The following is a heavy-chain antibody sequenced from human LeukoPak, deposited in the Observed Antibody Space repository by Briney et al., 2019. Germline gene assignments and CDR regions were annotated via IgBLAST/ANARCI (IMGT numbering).Heavy chain of an antibody. CDR1: AFTFSSYA. CDR2: ISYDGSNK. CDR3: ARDGRSSGWYQGFDY. D-gene: IGHD6-19*01. V-gene: IGHV3-30-3*01. Sequence: GGSMRLSCPAYAFTFSSYAMHWVRQAPGKGLEWVAVISYDGSNKYYADSVKGRFTISRDNSKNTLYLQMNSLRAEDTAGYYCARDGRSSGWYQGFDYWGQGTLVTVSS. J-gene: IGHJ4*02.